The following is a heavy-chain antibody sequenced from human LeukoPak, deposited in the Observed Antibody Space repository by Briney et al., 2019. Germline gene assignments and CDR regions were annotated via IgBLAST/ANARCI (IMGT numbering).Heavy chain of an antibody. J-gene: IGHJ4*02. CDR1: GFTFSSYS. D-gene: IGHD5-12*01. Sequence: GGSLTLSCAASGFTFSSYSLNWVRQAPGKGLEWVSYISSGTDTIYYADSVKRRFTISRDNAKNSLYLQMNSLRDEDTAVYYCARDEGYSCYVQDYWGQGTLVTVSS. CDR2: ISSGTDTI. CDR3: ARDEGYSCYVQDY. V-gene: IGHV3-48*02.